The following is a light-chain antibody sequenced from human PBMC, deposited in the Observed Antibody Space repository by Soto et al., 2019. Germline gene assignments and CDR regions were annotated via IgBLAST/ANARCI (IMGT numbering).Light chain of an antibody. CDR3: GTWDSSLSAGV. CDR1: SSNIGSNY. V-gene: IGLV1-51*01. J-gene: IGLJ3*02. CDR2: DNN. Sequence: QSVLTQSPSVSAAPGQKVTISCSGSSSNIGSNYVSWYQQLPGTAPKLLICDNNKRPSGIPDRFSGSKSGTSATLGITGLQTGDEADYYCGTWDSSLSAGVFGGGTKVTV.